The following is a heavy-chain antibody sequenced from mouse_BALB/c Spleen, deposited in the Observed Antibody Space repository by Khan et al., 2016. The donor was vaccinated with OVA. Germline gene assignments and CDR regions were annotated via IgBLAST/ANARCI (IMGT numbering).Heavy chain of an antibody. J-gene: IGHJ3*01. CDR3: ARDYWFAY. V-gene: IGHV5-6-5*01. Sequence: EVELVESGGGLVKPGGSLKLSYAASGFTFSNYAMSWVRQSPEKRLEWVASISSGDSTYYPDSVKGRFTISRDNARNILYLQMSSLRSEDTAMYYCARDYWFAYWGQGTLVTVSA. CDR2: ISSGDST. CDR1: GFTFSNYA.